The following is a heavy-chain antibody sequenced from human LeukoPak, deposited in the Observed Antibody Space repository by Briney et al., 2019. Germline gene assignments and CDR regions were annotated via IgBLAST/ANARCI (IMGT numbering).Heavy chain of an antibody. J-gene: IGHJ6*03. CDR3: AGSYYYYYTADHYYMDV. Sequence: SETLSLTCTVSGDSISNNLLSWGWIRQPPGRGLEWIGNIHHSGSTYYNPSLKNRVTISVDTSKNQFSLRLSSVTAADTAVYYCAGSYYYYYTADHYYMDVWGKGTTVTISS. V-gene: IGHV4-39*07. CDR1: GDSISNNLLS. D-gene: IGHD1-26*01. CDR2: IHHSGST.